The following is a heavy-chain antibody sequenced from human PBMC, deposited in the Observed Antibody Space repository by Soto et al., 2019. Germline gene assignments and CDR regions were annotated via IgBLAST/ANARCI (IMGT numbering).Heavy chain of an antibody. CDR2: ISYDGSNK. Sequence: GGSLRLSCAASGFTFSSYAMHWVRQAPGKGLEWVAVISYDGSNKYYADSVKGRFTISRDNSKNTLYLQMNSLRAEDTAVYYCARDASYYDSSGYYYFSYFDYWGQGTLVTVSS. CDR3: ARDASYYDSSGYYYFSYFDY. J-gene: IGHJ4*02. V-gene: IGHV3-30-3*01. D-gene: IGHD3-22*01. CDR1: GFTFSSYA.